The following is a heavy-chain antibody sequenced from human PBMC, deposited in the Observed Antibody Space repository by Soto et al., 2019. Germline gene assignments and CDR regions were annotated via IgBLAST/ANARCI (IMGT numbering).Heavy chain of an antibody. Sequence: GGSLRLSCAASGFTFSSYWMSWVRQAPGKGLEWVANIKQDGSEKYYVDSVKGRFTISRDNAKNSLYLQMNSLRAEDTAVYYCARDQGTSSSGWTIDAFDIWGQGTMVTVSS. CDR1: GFTFSSYW. J-gene: IGHJ3*02. D-gene: IGHD6-19*01. V-gene: IGHV3-7*05. CDR3: ARDQGTSSSGWTIDAFDI. CDR2: IKQDGSEK.